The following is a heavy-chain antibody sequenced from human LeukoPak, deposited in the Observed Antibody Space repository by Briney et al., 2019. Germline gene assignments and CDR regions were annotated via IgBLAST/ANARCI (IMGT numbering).Heavy chain of an antibody. CDR1: GFTFSSYS. Sequence: GGSLRLSCAASGFTFSSYSMNWVRQAPGKGLEWVSSISSSSSYIYYADSVKGRFTISRHNAKNSLYLQMNSLRAEDTAVYYCARDRVLLFHAFDIWGQGTMVTVSS. CDR3: ARDRVLLFHAFDI. V-gene: IGHV3-21*01. D-gene: IGHD3-10*01. CDR2: ISSSSSYI. J-gene: IGHJ3*02.